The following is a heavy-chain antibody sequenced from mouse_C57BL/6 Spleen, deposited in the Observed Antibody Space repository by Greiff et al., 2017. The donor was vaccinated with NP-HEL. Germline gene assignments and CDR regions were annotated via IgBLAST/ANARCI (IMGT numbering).Heavy chain of an antibody. Sequence: VQLKESGPVLVKPGASVKMSCKASGYTFTDYYMNWVKQSHGKSLEWIGVINPYNGGTSYNQKFKGKATLTVDKSSSTAYMELNSLTSEDSAVYYCARQNPYAMDYWGQGTSVTVSS. CDR1: GYTFTDYY. CDR2: INPYNGGT. V-gene: IGHV1-19*01. J-gene: IGHJ4*01. CDR3: ARQNPYAMDY.